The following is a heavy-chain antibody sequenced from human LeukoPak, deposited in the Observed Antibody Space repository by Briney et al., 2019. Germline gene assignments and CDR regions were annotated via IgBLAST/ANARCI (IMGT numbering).Heavy chain of an antibody. V-gene: IGHV3-30*02. J-gene: IGHJ6*03. Sequence: GGSLRLSCAASGFTFSSYAMSWVRQAPGKGLEWVAFIRYDGSNKYYADSVKGRFTISRDNSKNTLYLQMNSLRAEDTAVYYCAKVGGDEYYDFWSGLHYYYMDVWGKGTTVTVSS. CDR3: AKVGGDEYYDFWSGLHYYYMDV. CDR1: GFTFSSYA. D-gene: IGHD3-3*01. CDR2: IRYDGSNK.